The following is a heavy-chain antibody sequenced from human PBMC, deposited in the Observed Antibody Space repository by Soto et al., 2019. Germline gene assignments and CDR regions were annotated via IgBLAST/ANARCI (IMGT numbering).Heavy chain of an antibody. CDR3: AREPSTFKELRIDY. V-gene: IGHV3-30-3*01. CDR2: ISYDGSNE. CDR1: GFTFSNYA. D-gene: IGHD1-26*01. J-gene: IGHJ4*02. Sequence: ESGGGVVQPGGSLRLSCTASGFTFSNYAIHWVRQVPGKGLEWVAVISYDGSNEHYADSVKGRFTISRDNSKKTLYLQMNSLSPEDTAVYYCAREPSTFKELRIDYWGQGALVTVSS.